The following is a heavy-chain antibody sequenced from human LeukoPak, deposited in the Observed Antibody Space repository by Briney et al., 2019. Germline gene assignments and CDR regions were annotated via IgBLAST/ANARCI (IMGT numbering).Heavy chain of an antibody. J-gene: IGHJ4*02. Sequence: GGSLRLSCAVSGFTFSNAWMSWVRQAPGKGLEWVGHIKSKTDGGTTEYAAPVKGRFTISRDDLRNTVYLQMTSLKTEDTAVYYCTTQYNYGSGLYYWGQGTLVTVSS. V-gene: IGHV3-15*01. CDR1: GFTFSNAW. CDR2: IKSKTDGGTT. CDR3: TTQYNYGSGLYY. D-gene: IGHD5-18*01.